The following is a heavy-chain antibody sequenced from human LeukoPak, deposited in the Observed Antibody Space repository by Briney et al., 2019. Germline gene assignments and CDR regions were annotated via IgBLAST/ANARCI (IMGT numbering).Heavy chain of an antibody. CDR1: GFIFSSYE. CDR2: ISSSGSTI. Sequence: GGSLRLSCAASGFIFSSYEMNWVRQAPGKGLEWVSYISSSGSTIYYADSVKGRFTISRDNAKNSLYLQMNSLRAEDTAVYYCASHRDRRYYFDYWGQGTLVTVSS. V-gene: IGHV3-48*03. CDR3: ASHRDRRYYFDY. D-gene: IGHD1-14*01. J-gene: IGHJ4*02.